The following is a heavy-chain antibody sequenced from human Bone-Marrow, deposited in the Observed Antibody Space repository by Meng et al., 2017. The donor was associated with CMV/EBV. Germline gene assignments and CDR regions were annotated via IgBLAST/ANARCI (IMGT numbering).Heavy chain of an antibody. Sequence: SVKVSCKASGGTFSSYAICWVRQAPGQGLEWMGGIIPILGIANYAQKFQGRVTITADKSTSTAYMELSSLRSEDTAVYYCARDMAPGVVITYYYYGMDVWGQGTTVTVSS. CDR2: IIPILGIA. CDR3: ARDMAPGVVITYYYYGMDV. D-gene: IGHD3-3*01. V-gene: IGHV1-69*10. CDR1: GGTFSSYA. J-gene: IGHJ6*02.